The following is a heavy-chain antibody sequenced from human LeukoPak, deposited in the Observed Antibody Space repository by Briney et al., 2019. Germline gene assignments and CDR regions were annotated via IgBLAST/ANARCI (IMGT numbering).Heavy chain of an antibody. CDR1: GFTFSSYG. D-gene: IGHD4-17*01. V-gene: IGHV3-33*01. J-gene: IGHJ5*02. CDR2: IWYDGSNK. Sequence: GRSLRLSCAASGFTFSSYGMHWVRQAPGKGLERVAVIWYDGSNKYYADSVKGRFTISRDNSKNTLYLQMNSLRAEDTAVYYCASSRIDYGDYDLDPWGQGTLVTVSS. CDR3: ASSRIDYGDYDLDP.